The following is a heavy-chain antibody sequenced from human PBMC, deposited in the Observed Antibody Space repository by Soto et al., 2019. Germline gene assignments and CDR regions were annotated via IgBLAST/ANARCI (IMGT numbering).Heavy chain of an antibody. CDR3: ARQRTTVVTQAYFDH. V-gene: IGHV4-39*01. CDR1: GGSITSSSYY. D-gene: IGHD4-17*01. J-gene: IGHJ4*02. CDR2: IYYSGRS. Sequence: SETLSLTCTVSGGSITSSSYYWGWIRQPPGKGLEWIGGIYYSGRSYYNPSLKSRVTMSVNTSKNQFSLTLNSVTAADAAVYYCARQRTTVVTQAYFDHWGQGTLVTVSS.